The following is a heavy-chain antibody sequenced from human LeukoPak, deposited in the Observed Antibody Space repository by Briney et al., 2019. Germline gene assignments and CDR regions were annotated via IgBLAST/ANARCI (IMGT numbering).Heavy chain of an antibody. Sequence: SETLSLTCAVHGGSFSGYYWSWIRQPPGKGLEWIGEINHTGSTNYNPSLKSRVTISVDTSKNQFSLKLSSVTAADTAIYYCARTTVIVSFDFWGQGTLVTVSS. CDR1: GGSFSGYY. J-gene: IGHJ4*02. CDR3: ARTTVIVSFDF. CDR2: INHTGST. V-gene: IGHV4-34*01. D-gene: IGHD3-16*02.